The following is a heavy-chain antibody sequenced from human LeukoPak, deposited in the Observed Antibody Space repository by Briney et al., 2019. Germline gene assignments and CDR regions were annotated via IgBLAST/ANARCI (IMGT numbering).Heavy chain of an antibody. CDR2: ITGDGTTT. CDR1: GLTFSSYG. V-gene: IGHV3-23*01. J-gene: IGHJ4*02. Sequence: GGSLRLSCEASGLTFSSYGMSWVRQAPGKGLQWVSAITGDGTTTYYADSVKGRFTISRDNPKNMLYLQMSRLRAEDTAVYYWAKMQGYFDYWGQGTLVPVSS. CDR3: AKMQGYFDY.